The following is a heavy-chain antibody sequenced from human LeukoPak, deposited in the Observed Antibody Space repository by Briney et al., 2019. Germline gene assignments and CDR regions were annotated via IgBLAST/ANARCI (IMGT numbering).Heavy chain of an antibody. CDR3: ARAGSSSIRWSYFDY. J-gene: IGHJ4*02. Sequence: GASVKVSCEASGYTFTSYGISWVRQAPGQGLEWMGWISAYNGNTNYAQKLQGRVTMTTDTSTSTAYMELRSLRSDDTAVYYCARAGSSSIRWSYFDYWGQGTLVTVSS. CDR1: GYTFTSYG. CDR2: ISAYNGNT. V-gene: IGHV1-18*01. D-gene: IGHD6-6*01.